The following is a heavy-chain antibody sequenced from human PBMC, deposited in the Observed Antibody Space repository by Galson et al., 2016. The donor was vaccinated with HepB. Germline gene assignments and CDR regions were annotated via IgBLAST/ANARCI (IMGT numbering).Heavy chain of an antibody. Sequence: SLSLSCAASGFTFSDYYMSWIRQAPGKGLEWVSYISSSSNYTNYAESVKGRFTISRDNAKNSLYLQMNSLRAEDTAVYYCARAQTTVVTYIDNWGQGTLVTVSS. J-gene: IGHJ4*02. CDR3: ARAQTTVVTYIDN. CDR2: ISSSSNYT. D-gene: IGHD4-23*01. V-gene: IGHV3-11*06. CDR1: GFTFSDYY.